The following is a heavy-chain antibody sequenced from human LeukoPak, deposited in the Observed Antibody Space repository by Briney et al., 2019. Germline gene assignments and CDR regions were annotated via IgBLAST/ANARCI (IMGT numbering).Heavy chain of an antibody. CDR2: IYYSGST. J-gene: IGHJ6*02. CDR1: AGSISSSSHH. Sequence: SETLSLTCTVSAGSISSSSHHWSWIRQPPGKGLEWIGYIYYSGSTNYNPSLKSRVTISVDTSKNQFSLKLSSVTAADTAVYYCARVSGPLGYYYYYGMDVWGQGTTVTVSS. CDR3: ARVSGPLGYYYYYGMDV. V-gene: IGHV4-61*01. D-gene: IGHD3-10*01.